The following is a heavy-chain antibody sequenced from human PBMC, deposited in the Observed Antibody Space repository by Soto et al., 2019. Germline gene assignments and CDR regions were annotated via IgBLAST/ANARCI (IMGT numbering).Heavy chain of an antibody. V-gene: IGHV1-69*02. Sequence: ASVKVSCKASGGTFSSYTISWVRQAPGQGLEWMGRIIPILGIANYAQKFQGRVTITADKSTSTAYMELSSLRSEDTAVYYCASLGPCGSTSCYYEDYYYMDVWGKGTTVTVSS. CDR2: IIPILGIA. CDR3: ASLGPCGSTSCYYEDYYYMDV. CDR1: GGTFSSYT. D-gene: IGHD2-2*01. J-gene: IGHJ6*03.